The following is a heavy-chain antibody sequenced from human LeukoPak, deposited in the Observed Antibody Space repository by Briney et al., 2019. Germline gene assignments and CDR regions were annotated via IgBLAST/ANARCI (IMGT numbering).Heavy chain of an antibody. CDR3: ARSIPYGTTWYGRSDY. CDR1: GFPFSSYS. CDR2: IKPDGTTK. D-gene: IGHD6-13*01. V-gene: IGHV3-7*03. J-gene: IGHJ4*02. Sequence: HPGGSLRLSCAASGFPFSSYSMTWVRQAPGKGLEWVANIKPDGTTKFYVDSVKGRFTISRDNALNSLYLQMNSLRAEDTATYYCARSIPYGTTWYGRSDYWGQGTLVTVSS.